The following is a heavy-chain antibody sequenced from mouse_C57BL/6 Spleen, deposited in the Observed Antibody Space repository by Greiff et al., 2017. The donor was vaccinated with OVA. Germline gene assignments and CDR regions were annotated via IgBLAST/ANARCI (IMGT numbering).Heavy chain of an antibody. Sequence: VQLQQSGAELVKPGASVKISCKASGYAFSSYWMNWVKQRPGKGLEWIGQIYPGDGDTNYNGKFKGKATLTADKSSSTAYMQLSSLTSEDSAVYFCARGSRYYAMDYWGQGTSVTVSS. V-gene: IGHV1-80*01. CDR3: ARGSRYYAMDY. J-gene: IGHJ4*01. CDR2: IYPGDGDT. CDR1: GYAFSSYW.